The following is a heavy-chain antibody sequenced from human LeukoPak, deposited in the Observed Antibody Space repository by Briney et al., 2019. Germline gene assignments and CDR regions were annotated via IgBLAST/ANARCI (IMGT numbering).Heavy chain of an antibody. CDR1: GGTFSSYA. J-gene: IGHJ4*02. CDR2: IIPIFGTA. CDR3: ARAYGWRRDYFDS. D-gene: IGHD3-10*01. V-gene: IGHV1-69*13. Sequence: SVKVSCKASGGTFSSYAISWVRQAPGQGLEWMGGIIPIFGTANYAQKFQGRVTITADESTRTAYMELSSLRSEDTAVYYCARAYGWRRDYFDSWGQGTLVTVSS.